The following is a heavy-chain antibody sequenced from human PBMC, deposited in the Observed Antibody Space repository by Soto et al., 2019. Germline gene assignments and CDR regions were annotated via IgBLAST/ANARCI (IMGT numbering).Heavy chain of an antibody. CDR1: GGTFSSYA. D-gene: IGHD2-21*02. CDR2: IIPIFGTA. CDR3: ASHCGGDCYSRSPPYYYYGMDV. V-gene: IGHV1-69*12. J-gene: IGHJ6*02. Sequence: QVQLVQSGAEVKKPGSSVKVSCKASGGTFSSYAISWVRQAPGQGLEWMGGIIPIFGTADYAQKFQGRVMITADESTSKAYMELSSLRSEDTAVYYCASHCGGDCYSRSPPYYYYGMDVWGQGTTVTVSS.